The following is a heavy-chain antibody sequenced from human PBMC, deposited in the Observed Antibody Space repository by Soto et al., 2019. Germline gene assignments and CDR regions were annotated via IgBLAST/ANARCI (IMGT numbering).Heavy chain of an antibody. D-gene: IGHD6-19*01. CDR3: ARLAVAGTEWFEP. CDR1: GDTFTSYA. J-gene: IGHJ5*02. V-gene: IGHV1-3*01. CDR2: INAGNGNT. Sequence: ASVKVSCKASGDTFTSYALHWVRQAPGQRLEWMGWINAGNGNTKYSQKFQGRVTITRDTSASTAYMELSSLRSEDTAVYYCARLAVAGTEWFEPWGQGTLVTVSS.